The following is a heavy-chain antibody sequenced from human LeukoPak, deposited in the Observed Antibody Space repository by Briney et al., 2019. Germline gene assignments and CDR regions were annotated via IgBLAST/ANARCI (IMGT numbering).Heavy chain of an antibody. CDR1: GFTFSSYG. D-gene: IGHD6-6*01. V-gene: IGHV3-30*18. Sequence: GGSLRLSCAASGFTFSSYGMHWVRQAPGKGLEWVAVISYDGSNKYYADSVKGRFTISRDNSKNTLYLQMNSLRAEDTAVYYCAKELNEYSSSEPQDYWGQGTLVTVSS. CDR2: ISYDGSNK. CDR3: AKELNEYSSSEPQDY. J-gene: IGHJ4*02.